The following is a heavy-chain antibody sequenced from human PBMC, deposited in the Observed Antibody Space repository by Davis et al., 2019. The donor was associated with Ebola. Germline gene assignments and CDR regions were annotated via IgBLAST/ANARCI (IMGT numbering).Heavy chain of an antibody. Sequence: AASVKVSCKASGYTFTSYGISWVRQAPGQGLEWMGWISAYNGNTNYAQKLQGRVTMTTDTSTSTAYMEPRSLRSDDTAVYYCARDRDGSGSYYNYYYYGMDVWGQGTTVTVSS. V-gene: IGHV1-18*04. CDR1: GYTFTSYG. J-gene: IGHJ6*02. CDR3: ARDRDGSGSYYNYYYYGMDV. D-gene: IGHD3-10*01. CDR2: ISAYNGNT.